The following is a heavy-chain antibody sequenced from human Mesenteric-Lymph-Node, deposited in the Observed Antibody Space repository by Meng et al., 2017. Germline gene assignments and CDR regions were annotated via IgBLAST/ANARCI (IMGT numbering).Heavy chain of an antibody. CDR3: ARDVGVGRTTKTPLDI. J-gene: IGHJ4*02. D-gene: IGHD1-7*01. V-gene: IGHV3-74*01. Sequence: GESLKISCTASGFTISNHWMHWVRQTAGKGLVWVSRIDSTGSLTSYADSVKGRFTISRDRAKNTLYLQMDSLRAEDTAVYYCARDVGVGRTTKTPLDIWGQGTLVTVSS. CDR2: IDSTGSLT. CDR1: GFTISNHW.